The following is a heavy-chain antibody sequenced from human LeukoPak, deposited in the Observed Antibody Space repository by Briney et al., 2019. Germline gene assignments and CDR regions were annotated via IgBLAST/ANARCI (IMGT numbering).Heavy chain of an antibody. CDR1: GGSFSGYY. CDR3: TTLTMILVHNGY. CDR2: ITSRTDGGTT. J-gene: IGHJ4*02. D-gene: IGHD3-22*01. V-gene: IGHV3-15*01. Sequence: ETLSLTCAVYGGSFSGYYWSWVRQAPGKGLEWVGRITSRTDGGTTVYAAPVKGRFTISRDDSKNTLYLQMNSLKTEDTAVYYCTTLTMILVHNGYWGQGTLVTVSS.